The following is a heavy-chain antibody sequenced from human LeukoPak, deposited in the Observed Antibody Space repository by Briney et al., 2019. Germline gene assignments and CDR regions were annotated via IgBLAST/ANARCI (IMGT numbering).Heavy chain of an antibody. D-gene: IGHD4-17*01. CDR2: ISSSSSYI. CDR3: ARDGPLYGDYPHDAFDI. Sequence: GGSLRLSCAASGFTFSSYSMNWVRQAPGKGLEWVSSISSSSSYIYYADSVRGRFTISRDNAKNSLYLQMNSLRAEDTAVYYCARDGPLYGDYPHDAFDIWGQGTMVTVSS. J-gene: IGHJ3*02. CDR1: GFTFSSYS. V-gene: IGHV3-21*01.